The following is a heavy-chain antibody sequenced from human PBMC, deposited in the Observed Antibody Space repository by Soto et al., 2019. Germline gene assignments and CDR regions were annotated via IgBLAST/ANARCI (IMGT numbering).Heavy chain of an antibody. CDR1: GFTFSAYG. CDR2: IWHDGSQK. Sequence: QVQLVESGGGVVQPGRSLRLSCSASGFTFSAYGMHWVRQAPGKGPEWVAIIWHDGSQKYYAESVKGRFIISRDNSKDTLYLQMNNLRVEDKAVYYCARPGTDCSGGSCYFVPEYFQHWGRGTLVSVSS. CDR3: ARPGTDCSGGSCYFVPEYFQH. V-gene: IGHV3-33*01. J-gene: IGHJ1*01. D-gene: IGHD2-15*01.